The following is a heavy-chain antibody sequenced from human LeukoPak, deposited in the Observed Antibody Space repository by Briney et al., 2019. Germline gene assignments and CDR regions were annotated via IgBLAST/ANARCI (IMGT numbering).Heavy chain of an antibody. V-gene: IGHV4-39*01. D-gene: IGHD3-22*01. CDR2: IYYSGST. J-gene: IGHJ4*02. CDR3: ARRHSDYYDSSGYYRTFDY. CDR1: GGSISSSSYY. Sequence: SETLSLTCIVSGGSISSSSYYWGWIRQPPGKGLEWIGSIYYSGSTYYNPSLKSRVTISVDTSKNQFSLKLSSVTAADTAVYYCARRHSDYYDSSGYYRTFDYWGQGTLVTVSS.